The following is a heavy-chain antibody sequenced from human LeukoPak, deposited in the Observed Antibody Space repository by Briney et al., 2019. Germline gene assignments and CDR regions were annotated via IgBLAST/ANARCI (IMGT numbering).Heavy chain of an antibody. CDR2: ISSSSSTI. J-gene: IGHJ4*02. CDR3: AKYRSLGY. CDR1: GFTFSSYS. Sequence: GGSLRLSCAASGFTFSSYSMNWVRQAPGKGLEWVSSISSSSSTIYYADSVKGRFTISRDNAKNSLYLQMNSLRVEDTAVYYCAKYRSLGYWGQGTLVTVSS. D-gene: IGHD3-16*01. V-gene: IGHV3-48*04.